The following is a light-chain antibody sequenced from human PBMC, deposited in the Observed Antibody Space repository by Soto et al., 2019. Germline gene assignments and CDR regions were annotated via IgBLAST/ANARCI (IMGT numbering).Light chain of an antibody. CDR3: QQYNNCPPT. CDR1: QSVSSN. Sequence: EIVMTQSPATLSVSPGERATLSCRASQSVSSNLAWYQQKPGQAPRLLIYGASTRATGIPARFSGSGSGTKFTLTISSLQSEDFAVYYCQQYNNCPPTFGPGTKVDIK. CDR2: GAS. V-gene: IGKV3-15*01. J-gene: IGKJ3*01.